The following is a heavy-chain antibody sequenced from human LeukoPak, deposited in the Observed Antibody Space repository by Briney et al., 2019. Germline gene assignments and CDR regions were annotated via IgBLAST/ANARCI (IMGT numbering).Heavy chain of an antibody. CDR2: INTDGSTT. V-gene: IGHV3-74*01. Sequence: GGSLRLSCAASGFTFSNAWMSWVRQAPGKGLVWVSRINTDGSTTNYADSVKGRFTISRDNAKNTLYLQMNSLRAEDTAVYYCAREYTNSGGRYFDYWGQGTLVTVSS. D-gene: IGHD6-6*01. CDR3: AREYTNSGGRYFDY. J-gene: IGHJ4*02. CDR1: GFTFSNAW.